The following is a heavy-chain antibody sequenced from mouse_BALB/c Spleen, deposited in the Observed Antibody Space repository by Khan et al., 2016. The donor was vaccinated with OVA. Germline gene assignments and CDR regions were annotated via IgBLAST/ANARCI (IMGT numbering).Heavy chain of an antibody. Sequence: EVELVESGGGFMQPGGSLKLSCATSGFTFTDYYMYWVRQTPEKRLEWVAHISNRGTTTYYSDTLRGRFTISRDNAKNTLYLQMSRLKSEDTAIYYCAREWDDGGLAYWGQGTLVTVSA. V-gene: IGHV5-12*02. CDR1: GFTFTDYY. CDR2: ISNRGTTT. CDR3: AREWDDGGLAY. J-gene: IGHJ3*01. D-gene: IGHD2-3*01.